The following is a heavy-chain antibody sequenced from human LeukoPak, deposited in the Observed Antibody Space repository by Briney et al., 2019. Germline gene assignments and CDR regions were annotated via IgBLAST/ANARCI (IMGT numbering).Heavy chain of an antibody. CDR1: GGSISSGSYY. Sequence: SETLSLTCTVSGGSISSGSYYWSWIRQPAGTGLEWIGRIYTSGSTNYNPSLKSRVTISVDTSKDQFSLKLSSVTAADTAVYYCARGNSNYVFDCWGQGTLVTVSS. V-gene: IGHV4-61*02. J-gene: IGHJ4*02. D-gene: IGHD4-11*01. CDR2: IYTSGST. CDR3: ARGNSNYVFDC.